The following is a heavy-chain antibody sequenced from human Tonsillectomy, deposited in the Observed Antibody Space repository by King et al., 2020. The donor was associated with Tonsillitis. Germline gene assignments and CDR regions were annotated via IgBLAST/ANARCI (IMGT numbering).Heavy chain of an antibody. D-gene: IGHD3-10*01. Sequence: VQLVESGGGLVQPGGSLRLSCAASGFTFSSYWMSWVRQAPGKGLEWVANIKQDGSEKYYVDSVKGRFTISRDNAKNSLYLQMNSLRAEDTAVYYCASSAVMDDYYGPPRPPFDYWGQGTLVTVSS. V-gene: IGHV3-7*03. CDR3: ASSAVMDDYYGPPRPPFDY. CDR2: IKQDGSEK. J-gene: IGHJ4*02. CDR1: GFTFSSYW.